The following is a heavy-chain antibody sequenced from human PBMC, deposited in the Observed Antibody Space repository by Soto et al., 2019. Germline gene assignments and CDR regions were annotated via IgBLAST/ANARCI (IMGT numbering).Heavy chain of an antibody. CDR2: IRSKANSYAT. V-gene: IGHV3-73*01. D-gene: IGHD2-21*02. J-gene: IGHJ4*02. CDR1: GFTFSGSA. CDR3: TRPSGVYCGGDCYSYWPWGSDRDDY. Sequence: GGSLRLSCAASGFTFSGSAMHWVRQASGKGLEWVGRIRSKANSYATAYAASVKGRFTISRDDSKNTAYLQMNSLKTEDTAVYYCTRPSGVYCGGDCYSYWPWGSDRDDYWGQGTLVTVSS.